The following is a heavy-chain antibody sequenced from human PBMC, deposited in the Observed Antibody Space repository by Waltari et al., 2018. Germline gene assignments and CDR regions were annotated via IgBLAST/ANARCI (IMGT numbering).Heavy chain of an antibody. CDR3: ARGILRFAYYGMDV. CDR1: GFTFSSYG. J-gene: IGHJ6*02. D-gene: IGHD3-3*01. CDR2: IWYDGSNK. Sequence: QVQLVESGGGVVQPGRSLRLSCAASGFTFSSYGMHWVRQAPGKGLEWVAVIWYDGSNKYYADSVKGRFPISRDNSKNTLYLQMNSLRAEDTAVYYCARGILRFAYYGMDVWGQGTTVTVSS. V-gene: IGHV3-33*01.